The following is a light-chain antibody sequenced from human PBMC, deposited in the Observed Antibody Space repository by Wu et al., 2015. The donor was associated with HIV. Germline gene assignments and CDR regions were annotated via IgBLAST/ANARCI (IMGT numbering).Light chain of an antibody. CDR1: QSISSSF. CDR3: QHQPFT. J-gene: IGKJ3*01. CDR2: GAS. V-gene: IGKV3-20*01. Sequence: EIVLTQSPGTLSLSPGERATLSCRASQSISSSFLAWYQQKPGQSPRLLIYGASSRATGIPDRFSGSGSGTDFTLTISRLEPEDFAVYYCQHQPFTFGPGTKVDIK.